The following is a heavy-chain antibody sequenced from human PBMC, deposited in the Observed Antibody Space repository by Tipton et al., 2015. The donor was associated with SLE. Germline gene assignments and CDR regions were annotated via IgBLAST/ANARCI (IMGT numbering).Heavy chain of an antibody. J-gene: IGHJ4*02. CDR3: ARDAYDSSSGYFDY. CDR2: ISSSGSTI. Sequence: SLRLSCAASGFTFSSYEMNWVCQAPGKGLEWVSYISSSGSTIYYADSVKGRFTISRDNAKNSLYLQMNSLRAEDTAVYYCARDAYDSSSGYFDYWGQGTLVTVSS. CDR1: GFTFSSYE. D-gene: IGHD3-22*01. V-gene: IGHV3-48*03.